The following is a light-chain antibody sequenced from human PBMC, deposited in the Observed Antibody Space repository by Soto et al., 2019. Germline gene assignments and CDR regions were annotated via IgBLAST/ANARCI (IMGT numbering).Light chain of an antibody. V-gene: IGKV1-27*01. CDR2: AAS. Sequence: DIQMTQSPSSLSASVGDRVTITCRASQAFGNYIAWYQQKPGNVPKLRIYAASTLQSVVPSRFSGSGSGTDFTLTISSLQPEDVATYYGQADNSGPSPFGPGTKVDIK. CDR1: QAFGNY. CDR3: QADNSGPSP. J-gene: IGKJ3*01.